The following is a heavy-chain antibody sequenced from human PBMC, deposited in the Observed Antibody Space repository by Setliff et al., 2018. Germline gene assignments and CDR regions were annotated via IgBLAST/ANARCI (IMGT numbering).Heavy chain of an antibody. D-gene: IGHD3-22*01. V-gene: IGHV3-7*03. Sequence: GGSLRLSCAASGFTFSSYWMSWVRQAPGKGLEWVANIKQDGSEKYYGDSVKGRFTISRDKSKNTLFLEMNSLRTEDTAVYYCAKGQGQYYDSSGYYCRVLDYWGQGTLVTVSS. CDR1: GFTFSSYW. J-gene: IGHJ4*02. CDR3: AKGQGQYYDSSGYYCRVLDY. CDR2: IKQDGSEK.